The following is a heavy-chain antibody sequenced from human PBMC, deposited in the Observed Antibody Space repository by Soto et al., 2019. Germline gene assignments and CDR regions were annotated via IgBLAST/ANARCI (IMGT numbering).Heavy chain of an antibody. J-gene: IGHJ5*02. CDR3: ARRSLAQQLHNWFDP. CDR2: INHSGST. V-gene: IGHV4-34*01. CDR1: GGSFSGYY. Sequence: SETLSLTCAVYGGSFSGYYWSWIRQPPGKGLKWIGEINHSGSTNYNPSLKSRVTISVDTSKNQFSLKLSSVTAADTAVYYCARRSLAQQLHNWFDPWGQGTLVTVSS. D-gene: IGHD6-13*01.